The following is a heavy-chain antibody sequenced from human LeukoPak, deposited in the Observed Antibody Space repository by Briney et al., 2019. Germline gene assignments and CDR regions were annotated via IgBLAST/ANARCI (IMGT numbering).Heavy chain of an antibody. CDR2: MYHSGIT. J-gene: IGHJ5*02. CDR1: GYSINSAYY. CDR3: ARRTPGKNWFDP. V-gene: IGHV4-38-2*02. Sequence: ASETLSLTCTVSGYSINSAYYWGWIRQPPGKGLEWIGTMYHSGITYYNLSLKSRVTISVDTSKNQFSLKLNSVTAADTAVYYCARRTPGKNWFDPWGHGTLVTVSS. D-gene: IGHD3-10*01.